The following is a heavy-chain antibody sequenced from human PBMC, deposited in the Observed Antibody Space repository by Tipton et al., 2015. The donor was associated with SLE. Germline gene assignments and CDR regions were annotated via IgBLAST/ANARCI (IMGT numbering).Heavy chain of an antibody. D-gene: IGHD1-1*01. CDR3: ARGPGKGYRFDY. V-gene: IGHV4-4*07. J-gene: IGHJ4*02. CDR2: IYTSGIT. Sequence: TLSLTCTVSGGSISSYYWSWIREPAGKGLEWIGHIYTSGITNYNPSLKSRVTMSVDTSKNQFSLKVTSVTAADTAIYYCARGPGKGYRFDYWGQGTLVTVSS. CDR1: GGSISSYY.